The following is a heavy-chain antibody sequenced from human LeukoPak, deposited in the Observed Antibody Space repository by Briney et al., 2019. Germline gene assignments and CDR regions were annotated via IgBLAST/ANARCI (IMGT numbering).Heavy chain of an antibody. Sequence: PSETLSLTCTVSGGSISSSSYYWGWIRQPPGKGLEWIGSIYYSGSTYYNPSLKSRVTISVDTSKNQFSLKPSSVTAADTAVYYCARGLYYGGYYFDYWGQGTLVTVSS. CDR3: ARGLYYGGYYFDY. J-gene: IGHJ4*02. CDR1: GGSISSSSYY. D-gene: IGHD4-23*01. V-gene: IGHV4-39*01. CDR2: IYYSGST.